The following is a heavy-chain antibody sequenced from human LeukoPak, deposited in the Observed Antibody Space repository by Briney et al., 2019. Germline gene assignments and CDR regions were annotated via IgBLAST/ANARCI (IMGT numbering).Heavy chain of an antibody. Sequence: ASVKVSCKASGYTFTSYYMHWVRQAPGQGLEWMGIINPSGGSTSYAQKFQGRVTMTRDTSTSTVYMELSSLRSEDTAVYYCARDGRLDHYDYVWGSYRFPNENWFDPWGQGTLVTVSS. D-gene: IGHD3-16*02. J-gene: IGHJ5*02. V-gene: IGHV1-46*01. CDR1: GYTFTSYY. CDR3: ARDGRLDHYDYVWGSYRFPNENWFDP. CDR2: INPSGGST.